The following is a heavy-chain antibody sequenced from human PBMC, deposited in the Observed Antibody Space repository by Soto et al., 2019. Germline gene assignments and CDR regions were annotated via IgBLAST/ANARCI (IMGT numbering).Heavy chain of an antibody. CDR3: ARTYSSSWYGYWFDP. J-gene: IGHJ5*02. CDR1: GYTFTSYC. Sequence: ASVKVSCKASGYTFTSYCISWVRHAPGQGLEWMGWISAYNGNTNYAQKLQGRVTMTTDTSTSTAYMELRSLRSDDTAVYYCARTYSSSWYGYWFDPWGQGTLVTVSS. CDR2: ISAYNGNT. D-gene: IGHD6-13*01. V-gene: IGHV1-18*01.